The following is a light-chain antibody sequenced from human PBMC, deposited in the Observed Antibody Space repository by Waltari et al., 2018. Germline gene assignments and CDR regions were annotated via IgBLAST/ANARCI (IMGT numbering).Light chain of an antibody. CDR3: SSYTSSSTWV. CDR1: SSDVRSYNY. Sequence: QSALTQPASVSGSPGQSITISCTGTSSDVRSYNYVSWYQQHPVKAPKLMIYDVTKRPSGVSNRFSGSKSGNTASLTISGLQAEDEADYYCSSYTSSSTWVFVGGTKLTVL. CDR2: DVT. J-gene: IGLJ3*02. V-gene: IGLV2-14*01.